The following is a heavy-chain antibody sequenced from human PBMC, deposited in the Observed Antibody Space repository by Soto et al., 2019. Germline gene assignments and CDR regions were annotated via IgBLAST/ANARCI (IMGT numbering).Heavy chain of an antibody. Sequence: ASVKVSCKASGYTFTSYGISWVRQAPGQGLEWMGWISAYNGNTNYAQKLQGRVTMTTDTSTSAAYMELRSLRSDDTAVYYCAREIREKVVVISSNWFDLWGQGTLVPVSS. CDR2: ISAYNGNT. D-gene: IGHD3-22*01. CDR1: GYTFTSYG. V-gene: IGHV1-18*01. CDR3: AREIREKVVVISSNWFDL. J-gene: IGHJ5*02.